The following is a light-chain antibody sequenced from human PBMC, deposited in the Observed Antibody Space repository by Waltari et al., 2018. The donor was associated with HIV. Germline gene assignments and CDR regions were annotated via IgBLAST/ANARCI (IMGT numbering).Light chain of an antibody. CDR3: SSYTSFSTVL. J-gene: IGLJ2*01. CDR2: EGN. CDR1: SSDVGIYSL. Sequence: QSALTQPASVSGSPGQSITNSCTGSSSDVGIYSLVSWYQHHPGKAPKLMIYEGNKRPSGVSNRFSGSKSGNTASLTISGLQAEDEADYYCSSYTSFSTVLFGGGTKLTVL. V-gene: IGLV2-23*03.